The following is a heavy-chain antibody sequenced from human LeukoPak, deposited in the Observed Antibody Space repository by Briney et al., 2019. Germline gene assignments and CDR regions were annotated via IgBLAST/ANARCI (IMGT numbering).Heavy chain of an antibody. D-gene: IGHD3-22*01. CDR3: ARHRNPLYYDSSGYYFGVGWFDP. J-gene: IGHJ5*02. Sequence: SETLSLTCTVSGGSISSSSYYWGWIRQPPGKGLEWIGSIYYSGSTYYNPSLKSRVTISVDTSKNQFSLKLSSVTAADTAVYYCARHRNPLYYDSSGYYFGVGWFDPWGQGTLVTVSS. CDR1: GGSISSSSYY. CDR2: IYYSGST. V-gene: IGHV4-39*01.